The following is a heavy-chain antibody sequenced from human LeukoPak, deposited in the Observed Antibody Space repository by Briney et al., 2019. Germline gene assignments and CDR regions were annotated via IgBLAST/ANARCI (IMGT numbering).Heavy chain of an antibody. CDR2: INHSGST. Sequence: SETLSLTCAVYGGSFSGYYWSWIRQPPGKGLEWIGEINHSGSTNYNPSLKSRVTISVDTSKNQFSPKLSSVTAADTAVYYCARGRRSGSYRYYYYMDVWGKGTTVTVSS. J-gene: IGHJ6*03. CDR1: GGSFSGYY. CDR3: ARGRRSGSYRYYYYMDV. D-gene: IGHD1-26*01. V-gene: IGHV4-34*01.